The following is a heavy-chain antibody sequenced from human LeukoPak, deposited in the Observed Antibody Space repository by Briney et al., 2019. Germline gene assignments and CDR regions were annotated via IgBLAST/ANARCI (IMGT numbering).Heavy chain of an antibody. CDR2: IHRNDGCT. Sequence: GASVKVSCKASGYTFTDSLLHWVRQAPGQGLEWMAWIHRNDGCTYSAQKFQGRVTTARDTSINTAYMELSGLTSDDTAVYYCARGGLGGGSDAFDLWGQGTMVIVSS. V-gene: IGHV1-2*02. J-gene: IGHJ3*01. CDR1: GYTFTDSL. CDR3: ARGGLGGGSDAFDL. D-gene: IGHD3-16*01.